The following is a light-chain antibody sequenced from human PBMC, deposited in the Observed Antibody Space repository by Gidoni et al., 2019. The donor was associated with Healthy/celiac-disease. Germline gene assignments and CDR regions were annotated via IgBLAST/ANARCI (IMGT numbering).Light chain of an antibody. J-gene: IGKJ5*01. CDR2: AAS. V-gene: IGKV1-39*01. CDR3: QQSYSTPIT. CDR1: QSISSY. Sequence: DIQMTQTPSSLSASVGDSVTITCRASQSISSYLNWYQQKPGKAPKLLIYAASSLQSGVPSRFSGSGSGTDFTLTISSLQPEDFATYYCQQSYSTPITFGQXTRLEIK.